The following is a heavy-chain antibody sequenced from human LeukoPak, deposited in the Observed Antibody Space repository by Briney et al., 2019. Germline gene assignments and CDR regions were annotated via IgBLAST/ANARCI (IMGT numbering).Heavy chain of an antibody. V-gene: IGHV4-59*01. J-gene: IGHJ5*02. D-gene: IGHD4-11*01. Sequence: NPSETLSLTCTVSGGSISSYYWSWIRQPPGKGLEGIGYIYYSGSTNYNPSLKSRVTISRDTSKNPFSLKLSSVTAADTAVYYCASYKVAMTTVTTRWFDPWGQGTLVTVSS. CDR3: ASYKVAMTTVTTRWFDP. CDR2: IYYSGST. CDR1: GGSISSYY.